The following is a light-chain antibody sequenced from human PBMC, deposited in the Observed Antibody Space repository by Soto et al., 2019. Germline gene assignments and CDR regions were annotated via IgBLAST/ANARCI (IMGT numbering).Light chain of an antibody. V-gene: IGLV7-46*01. CDR2: DTN. J-gene: IGLJ2*01. Sequence: QAVVTQEPSLTVSPGGTVTLTSGSTTETVTSGHYPSWFQQKPGQAPRTLIYDTNNKHSWTPARFSGSLLGGKAALTLSGAQAEDEADYYCFLSYNGGRVFGGGTKLTVL. CDR3: FLSYNGGRV. CDR1: TETVTSGHY.